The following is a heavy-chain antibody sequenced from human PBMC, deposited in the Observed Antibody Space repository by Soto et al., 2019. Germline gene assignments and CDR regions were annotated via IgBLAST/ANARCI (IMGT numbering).Heavy chain of an antibody. Sequence: GGSLRLSCAASGFTFSDYYMSWIRQAPGKGLEWVSYISSSGSTIYYADSVKGRFTISRDNAKNSLYLQMNSLSAEDTAVYYCARDRVDTTDFDYWGQGTLVTVSS. CDR1: GFTFSDYY. CDR3: ARDRVDTTDFDY. CDR2: ISSSGSTI. V-gene: IGHV3-11*01. J-gene: IGHJ4*02. D-gene: IGHD5-18*01.